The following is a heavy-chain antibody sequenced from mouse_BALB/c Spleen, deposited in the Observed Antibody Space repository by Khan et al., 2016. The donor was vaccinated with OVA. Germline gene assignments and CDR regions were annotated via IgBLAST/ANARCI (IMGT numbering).Heavy chain of an antibody. CDR1: GFTFSNYA. Sequence: EVELVESGGGLVKPGGSLKLSCAASGFTFSNYAMSWVRQTPEKRLEWVASISSGGSTYYPDSVKGRFTISRDNDSNILYLQMSSLMSEDTAKYYCAREYWFTYWGQGTLVTVAA. CDR2: ISSGGST. CDR3: AREYWFTY. J-gene: IGHJ3*01. V-gene: IGHV5-6-5*01.